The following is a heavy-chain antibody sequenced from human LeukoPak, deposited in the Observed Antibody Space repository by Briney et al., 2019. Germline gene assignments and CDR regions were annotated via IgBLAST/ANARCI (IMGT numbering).Heavy chain of an antibody. CDR3: ARAGSSGWPLDYYYMDV. Sequence: PSETLSPTCTVSGGSISSGSYYWSWIRQPARKGLEWIGRIYTSGSTNYKPSLKSRVTISVDTSKNQFSLKLSSVTAADTAVYYCARAGSSGWPLDYYYMDVWGKGTTVTVSS. J-gene: IGHJ6*03. V-gene: IGHV4-61*02. CDR2: IYTSGST. CDR1: GGSISSGSYY. D-gene: IGHD6-19*01.